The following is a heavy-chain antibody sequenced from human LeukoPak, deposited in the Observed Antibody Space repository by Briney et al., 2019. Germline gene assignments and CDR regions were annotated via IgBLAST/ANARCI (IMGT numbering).Heavy chain of an antibody. D-gene: IGHD1-26*01. CDR3: VRDLGGRSGH. Sequence: PGGSLRLSCAASGFTFRNYGMNWVRQAPGKGLEWVTIIWYDGSNKYYADSVKGRSTIFRDNAKNTLYLQMNSLRAEDTAVYYCVRDLGGRSGHWGQGTLVTVSS. CDR1: GFTFRNYG. CDR2: IWYDGSNK. J-gene: IGHJ4*02. V-gene: IGHV3-33*01.